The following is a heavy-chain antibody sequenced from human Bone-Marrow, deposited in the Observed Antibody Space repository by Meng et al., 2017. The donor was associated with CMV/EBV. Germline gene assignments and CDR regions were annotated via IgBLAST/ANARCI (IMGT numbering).Heavy chain of an antibody. V-gene: IGHV1-46*01. CDR2: INPSGGST. J-gene: IGHJ4*02. CDR3: ARERYNWNDGGSHYFDY. CDR1: GYTFTGYY. Sequence: ASVKVSCKASGYTFTGYYMHWVRQAPGQGLEWMGIINPSGGSTSYAQKFQGRVTMTRDTSTSTVYMELSSLRSEDTAVYYCARERYNWNDGGSHYFDYCGQGTLVTVSS. D-gene: IGHD1-1*01.